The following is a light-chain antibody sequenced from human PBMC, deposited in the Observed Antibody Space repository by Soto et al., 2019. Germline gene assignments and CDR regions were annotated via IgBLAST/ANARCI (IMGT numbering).Light chain of an antibody. CDR2: AAS. CDR3: QQCYSARIT. CDR1: QSISSY. V-gene: IGKV1-39*01. Sequence: DIQMTQSPSSLSASVGDRVTITCRASQSISSYLNWYQQKPGKAPKLLIYAASSLQSGVPSRFSGSGSGTDFTLTISSLQPEDFATYYCQQCYSARITFGPGTKVDIK. J-gene: IGKJ3*01.